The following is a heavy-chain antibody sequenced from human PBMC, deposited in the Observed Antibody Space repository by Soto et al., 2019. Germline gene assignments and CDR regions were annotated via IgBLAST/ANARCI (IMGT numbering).Heavy chain of an antibody. D-gene: IGHD3-16*01. J-gene: IGHJ6*02. Sequence: GGSLRLSCAASGFTFDDYTMHWVRQAPGKGLEWVSLISWDGGSTYYADSVKGRFTISRDNSKNSLYLQMNSLRTEDTALYYCSRVTSPSRYYGMDVWGQGTTVTVSS. V-gene: IGHV3-43*01. CDR3: SRVTSPSRYYGMDV. CDR1: GFTFDDYT. CDR2: ISWDGGST.